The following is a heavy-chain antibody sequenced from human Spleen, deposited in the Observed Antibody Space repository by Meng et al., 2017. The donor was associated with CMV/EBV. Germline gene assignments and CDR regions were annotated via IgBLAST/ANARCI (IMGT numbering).Heavy chain of an antibody. Sequence: KVACKASGYTFNKYYIHWVRQAPGQGLEWMRVINPSSGRTSYAQQLQDRVTMTGDTSTSIVDMQLNSLTSEDTALYYCARGYSYYGDHWGQGTLVTVSS. V-gene: IGHV1-46*02. CDR3: ARGYSYYGDH. J-gene: IGHJ4*02. CDR1: GYTFNKYY. D-gene: IGHD3-10*01. CDR2: INPSSGRT.